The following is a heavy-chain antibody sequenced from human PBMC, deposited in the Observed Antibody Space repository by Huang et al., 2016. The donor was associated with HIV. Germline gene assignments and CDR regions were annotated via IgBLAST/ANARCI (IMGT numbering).Heavy chain of an antibody. CDR3: TTESESSGWTMDHDAFDI. CDR2: IKSKTDGGTT. Sequence: EVQLVESGGGLVKPGGSLRLSCAASGFTFSNAWMSWVRQAHGKGLGWVGRIKSKTDGGTTDYAAPVKGRFTISRDDSKNTLYLQMNSLKTEDTAVYYCTTESESSGWTMDHDAFDIWGQGTMVTVSS. V-gene: IGHV3-15*01. D-gene: IGHD6-19*01. J-gene: IGHJ3*02. CDR1: GFTFSNAW.